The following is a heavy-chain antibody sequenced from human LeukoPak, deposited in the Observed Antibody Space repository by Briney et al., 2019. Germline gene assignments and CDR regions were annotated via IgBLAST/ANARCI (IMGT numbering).Heavy chain of an antibody. CDR1: GFIFRSYA. D-gene: IGHD1-26*01. J-gene: IGHJ3*02. Sequence: GGSLRLSCAASGFIFRSYAMHWVRQAPGKGLEWVAVISYDGNNKYYADSVKGRFTISRDNSKNTLYLQMNSLRTEDTAVYYCARAERYLGGAFDIWGQGTMVTVSS. V-gene: IGHV3-30*04. CDR3: ARAERYLGGAFDI. CDR2: ISYDGNNK.